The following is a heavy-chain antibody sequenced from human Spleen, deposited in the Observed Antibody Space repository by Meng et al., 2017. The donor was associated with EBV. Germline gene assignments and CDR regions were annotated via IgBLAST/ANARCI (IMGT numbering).Heavy chain of an antibody. D-gene: IGHD2-15*01. Sequence: GRGRVDPLETLAPHCTDPAGSGIRDNYFWRWIRQPPGKGLEYIGYVYGAGSPNYNPSLKSRVTISMDTSKIQVSLKLTSVTAADTAVYYCARDSGVRGEWGQGTLVTVSS. V-gene: IGHV4-61*01. CDR3: ARDSGVRGE. J-gene: IGHJ4*02. CDR2: VYGAGSP. CDR1: AGSGIRDNYF.